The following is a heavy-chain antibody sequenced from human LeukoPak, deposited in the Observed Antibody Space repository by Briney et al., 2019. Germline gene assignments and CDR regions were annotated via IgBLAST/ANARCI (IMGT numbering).Heavy chain of an antibody. CDR1: GGSISSGGYY. V-gene: IGHV4-31*03. D-gene: IGHD3-10*01. CDR2: IYYSGST. J-gene: IGHJ3*02. CDR3: AREWAYYYGSGSYDAFDI. Sequence: SETLSLTCTVSGGSISSGGYYWSWIRQHPGKGLEWIGYIYYSGSTYYNPSLKSRVTISVDTSKNQFSLKLSSVPAADTAVYYCAREWAYYYGSGSYDAFDIWGQGTMVTVSS.